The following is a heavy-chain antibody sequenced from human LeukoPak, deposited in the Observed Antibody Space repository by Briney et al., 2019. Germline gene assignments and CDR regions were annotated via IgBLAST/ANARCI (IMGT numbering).Heavy chain of an antibody. CDR2: ISGSGGGT. V-gene: IGHV3-23*01. CDR3: AKWDEYFYYMEV. J-gene: IGHJ6*03. D-gene: IGHD1-26*01. Sequence: PGGSLRLSCAASRFTFNNYAMSWVRQTPGKGLEWVSSISGSGGGTFYTNSVKGRFTISRDNSKNTLFLQMKGLRAEDTAVYYCAKWDEYFYYMEVWGKGTTVTVSS. CDR1: RFTFNNYA.